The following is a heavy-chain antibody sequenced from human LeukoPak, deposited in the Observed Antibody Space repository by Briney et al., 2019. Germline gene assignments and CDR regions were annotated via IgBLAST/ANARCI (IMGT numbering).Heavy chain of an antibody. D-gene: IGHD2-15*01. V-gene: IGHV3-74*01. Sequence: GGSLRLSCAASGFTFSNYWMSWVRQAPGKGLVWVSRINSDGSSRHYADSVKGRFTISRDNAKNTLHLQMTSLRAEDTAVYYCAKETVVVVAATPDAFDIWGQGTMVTVSS. CDR1: GFTFSNYW. J-gene: IGHJ3*02. CDR2: INSDGSSR. CDR3: AKETVVVVAATPDAFDI.